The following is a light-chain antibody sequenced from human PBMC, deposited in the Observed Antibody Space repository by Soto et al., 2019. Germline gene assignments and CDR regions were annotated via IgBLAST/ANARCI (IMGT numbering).Light chain of an antibody. CDR3: RSYTSSATLYV. Sequence: QSVLPQPASVSGSPGQSITISCTGTSSDVGGYNYVSWYQQHPGKAPKLMIYDVSNRPSGVSNRFSGSKSGNTASLTISGLQAEDEADYYCRSYTSSATLYVFATGTNVTVL. CDR1: SSDVGGYNY. J-gene: IGLJ1*01. V-gene: IGLV2-14*01. CDR2: DVS.